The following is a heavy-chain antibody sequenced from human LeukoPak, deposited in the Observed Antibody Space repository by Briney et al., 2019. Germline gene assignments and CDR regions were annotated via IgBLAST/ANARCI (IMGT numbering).Heavy chain of an antibody. J-gene: IGHJ4*02. V-gene: IGHV1-8*01. CDR2: MNPNSGNT. D-gene: IGHD3-3*01. CDR1: GYTFTSYD. CDR3: ARAKYYDFWGGYKNPDY. Sequence: AASVKVSCKASGYTFTSYDINWVRQATGQGLEWMGWMNPNSGNTGYAQKFQGRVTMTRNTSISTAYMELSSLRSEDTAVYYCARAKYYDFWGGYKNPDYWGQGTLVTVSS.